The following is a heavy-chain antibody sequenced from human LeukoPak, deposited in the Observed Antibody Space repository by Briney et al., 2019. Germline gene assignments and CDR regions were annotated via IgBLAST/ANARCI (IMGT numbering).Heavy chain of an antibody. Sequence: GSLRLSCAASGLTFSSYSMNWVRQAPGKGLEWVSSISSSSSYIYYADSVKGRFTISRDNAKNSLYLQMNSLKAEDTAVYYCARASGVSVPAGYWGQGTLVTVSS. V-gene: IGHV3-21*01. CDR1: GLTFSSYS. D-gene: IGHD2-8*01. CDR3: ARASGVSVPAGY. CDR2: ISSSSSYI. J-gene: IGHJ4*02.